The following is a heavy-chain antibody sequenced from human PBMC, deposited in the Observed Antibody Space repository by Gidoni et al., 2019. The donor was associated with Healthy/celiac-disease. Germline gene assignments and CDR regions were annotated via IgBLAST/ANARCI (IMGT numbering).Heavy chain of an antibody. V-gene: IGHV4-34*01. Sequence: QVQLQQWGAGLLKPSETLSLTCAVYGGSFSGYYWSWIRQPPGKGLEWIGEINHSGSTNYNPSLKSRVTISVDTSKNQFSLKLSSVTAADTAVYYCARGGVRFLDYWGQGTLVTVSS. J-gene: IGHJ4*02. CDR3: ARGGVRFLDY. CDR2: INHSGST. D-gene: IGHD3-3*01. CDR1: GGSFSGYY.